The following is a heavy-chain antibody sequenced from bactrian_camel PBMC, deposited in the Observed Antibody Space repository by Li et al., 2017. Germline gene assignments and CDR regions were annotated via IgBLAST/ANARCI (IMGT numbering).Heavy chain of an antibody. D-gene: IGHD5*01. Sequence: HVQLVESGGGSVQAGGALTLSCVVSDDTIRSRCMAWFRQTPGKEREGVAFMSAGDSFTFYDDSVKGRFTISRVNAKNTVYLQLNSLTREDSAMYYCTRETQWVGYHEFAEYWGQGTQVTVS. CDR3: TRETQWVGYHEFAEY. V-gene: IGHV3S1*01. CDR2: MSAGDSFT. J-gene: IGHJ4*01. CDR1: DDTIRSRC.